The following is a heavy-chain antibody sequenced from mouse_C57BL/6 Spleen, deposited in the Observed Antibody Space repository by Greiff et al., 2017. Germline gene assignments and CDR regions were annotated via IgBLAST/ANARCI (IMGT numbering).Heavy chain of an antibody. CDR3: ARYYDGSSPWYFDV. J-gene: IGHJ1*03. CDR2: IDPSDSYT. V-gene: IGHV1-69*01. CDR1: GYTFTSYW. D-gene: IGHD1-1*01. Sequence: QVQLQQPGAELVMPGASVKLSCKASGYTFTSYWMHWVKQRPGQGLEWIGEIDPSDSYTNYNQKFKGKSTLTVDKSSSTAYMQLSSLTSEDSAVYYCARYYDGSSPWYFDVWGTGTTVTVSS.